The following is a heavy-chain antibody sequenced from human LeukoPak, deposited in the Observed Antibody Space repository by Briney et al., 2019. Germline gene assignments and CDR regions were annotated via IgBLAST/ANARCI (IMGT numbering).Heavy chain of an antibody. Sequence: GGSLRLSCAASGFTFSSYSMNWVRQAPGKGLEWVSSISSSSSYIYYADSVKDRFTISRDNAKNSLYLQMNSLRAEDTAVYYCARDTELSEFDYWGQGTLATVSS. CDR2: ISSSSSYI. V-gene: IGHV3-21*01. D-gene: IGHD1-26*01. CDR3: ARDTELSEFDY. CDR1: GFTFSSYS. J-gene: IGHJ4*02.